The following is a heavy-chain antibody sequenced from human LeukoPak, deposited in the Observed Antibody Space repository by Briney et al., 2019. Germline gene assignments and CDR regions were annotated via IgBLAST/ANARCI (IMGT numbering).Heavy chain of an antibody. CDR3: ARGGSYLSAFDI. D-gene: IGHD1-26*01. V-gene: IGHV3-74*01. CDR2: INGDGSST. J-gene: IGHJ3*02. Sequence: GGSLRLSCAASGFTFSSYWMHWVRQAPGKGLVWVSRINGDGSSTAYADSVKGRFTISRDNAKNTLYLQMNSLTAEDTAVYYCARGGSYLSAFDIWGQGTMVTVSS. CDR1: GFTFSSYW.